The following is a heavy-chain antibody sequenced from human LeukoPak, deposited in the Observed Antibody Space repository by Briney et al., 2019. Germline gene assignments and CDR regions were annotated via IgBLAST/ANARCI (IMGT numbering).Heavy chain of an antibody. CDR1: GYTFTGYY. CDR3: ARDLTRTATGYSSSRYAFDI. CDR2: INPNSGGT. Sequence: ASVKVSCRASGYTFTGYYMHWVRQAPGQGLEWMGWINPNSGGTNYAQKFQGWVTMTRDTSISTAYMELSRLRSDDTAVYYCARDLTRTATGYSSSRYAFDIWGQGTMVTVSS. V-gene: IGHV1-2*04. D-gene: IGHD6-13*01. J-gene: IGHJ3*02.